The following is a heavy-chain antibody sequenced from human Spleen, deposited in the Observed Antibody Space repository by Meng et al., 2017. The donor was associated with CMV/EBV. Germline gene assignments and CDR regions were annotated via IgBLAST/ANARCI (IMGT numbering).Heavy chain of an antibody. J-gene: IGHJ4*02. CDR3: AKAIFPYSSSFYFDY. V-gene: IGHV3-23*03. Sequence: GGSLRLSCAASGFTFSSYAMSWVRQAPGKGLEWVSLIYSGGAGTYYADSVKGRFTISRDNSNNTLYLQMNGLRAEDTAVYYCAKAIFPYSSSFYFDYWGQGTLVTVSS. D-gene: IGHD6-6*01. CDR1: GFTFSSYA. CDR2: IYSGGAGT.